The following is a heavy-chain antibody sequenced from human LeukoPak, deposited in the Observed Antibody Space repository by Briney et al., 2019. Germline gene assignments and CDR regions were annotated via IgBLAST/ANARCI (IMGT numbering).Heavy chain of an antibody. CDR3: ARDPGSYTSY. D-gene: IGHD1-26*01. Sequence: GGSLRLSCAASGFTFSSYWMSWVRQAPGKGLEWVANIKQDGTEKYYADSVKGRFTISRDNARNSQYLQMNCLRVEDTAVYYCARDPGSYTSYWGQGTLVTVSS. CDR1: GFTFSSYW. J-gene: IGHJ4*02. V-gene: IGHV3-7*01. CDR2: IKQDGTEK.